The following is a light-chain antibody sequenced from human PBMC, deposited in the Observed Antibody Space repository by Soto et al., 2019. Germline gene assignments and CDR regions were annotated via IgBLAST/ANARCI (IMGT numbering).Light chain of an antibody. CDR2: AAS. V-gene: IGKV1-17*02. Sequence: DIQMTQSPSSLSASVGDRVTITCRASQGIRSALGCYQQKPGKAPKRLIYAASSLQSGVPSRFSGSGSGTEFTLTISNLQPEDFATYYCLQHNSYPWTFGQGTKVEVK. J-gene: IGKJ1*01. CDR1: QGIRSA. CDR3: LQHNSYPWT.